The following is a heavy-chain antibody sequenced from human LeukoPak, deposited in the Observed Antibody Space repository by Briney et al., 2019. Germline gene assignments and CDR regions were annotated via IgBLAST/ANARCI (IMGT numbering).Heavy chain of an antibody. CDR1: GFSFSDQY. Sequence: GGSLRLSCAASGFSFSDQYMDWVRQAPGKGLEWVGRSRDKGSSYSTAYAASVKGRFTISRDDSKNSLYLQMNSPKTEDTAVYYCARDKSDFPFDSWGQGTLVTVSS. CDR2: SRDKGSSYST. D-gene: IGHD3-3*01. CDR3: ARDKSDFPFDS. V-gene: IGHV3-72*01. J-gene: IGHJ5*01.